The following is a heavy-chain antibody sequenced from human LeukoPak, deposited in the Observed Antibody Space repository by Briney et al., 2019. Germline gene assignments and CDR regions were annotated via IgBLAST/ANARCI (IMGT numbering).Heavy chain of an antibody. CDR1: GGSISSYY. Sequence: PSETLSFTCTVSGGSISSYYWSWIRQPPGKGLEWIGYIYYSGSTNYNPSLKSRVTISVDTSKNQFSLKLSSVTAADTAVYYCARNIAARPPYFDYWGQGTLVTVSS. D-gene: IGHD6-6*01. CDR3: ARNIAARPPYFDY. V-gene: IGHV4-59*08. J-gene: IGHJ4*02. CDR2: IYYSGST.